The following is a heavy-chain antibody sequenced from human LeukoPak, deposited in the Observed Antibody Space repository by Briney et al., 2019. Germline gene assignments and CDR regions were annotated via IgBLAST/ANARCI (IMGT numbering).Heavy chain of an antibody. V-gene: IGHV4-59*11. CDR1: DDSFSSLY. Sequence: SETLSPTCALSDDSFSSLYWTWIRPPPGEGLGCIGYISYIGSTNYNPSLKSRVTISIDTSKNEFSLKLTAVTAADTAVYYCARDLVTVTKGFDIWGQGTMVTVSS. D-gene: IGHD4-17*01. CDR2: ISYIGST. CDR3: ARDLVTVTKGFDI. J-gene: IGHJ3*02.